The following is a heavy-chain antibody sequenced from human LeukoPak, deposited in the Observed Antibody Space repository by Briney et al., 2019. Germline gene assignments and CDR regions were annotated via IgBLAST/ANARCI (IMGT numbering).Heavy chain of an antibody. CDR2: INHSGST. Sequence: PSETLSLTCAVYGGSFSGYYWSWIRQPPGKGLEWIGEINHSGSTNYNPSLKSRVTISVDTSKNQFSLELSSVTAADTAVYYCARGRGSSSSYYYYGMDVWGQGTTVTISS. CDR3: ARGRGSSSSYYYYGMDV. J-gene: IGHJ6*02. D-gene: IGHD6-13*01. CDR1: GGSFSGYY. V-gene: IGHV4-34*01.